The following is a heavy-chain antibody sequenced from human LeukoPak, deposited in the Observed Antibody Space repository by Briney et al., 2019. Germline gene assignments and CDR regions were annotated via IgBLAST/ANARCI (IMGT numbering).Heavy chain of an antibody. CDR2: IYYTGSA. CDR1: GGSISSTNYY. Sequence: SETLSLTCTVSGGSISSTNYYWGWIRQPPGKGLEWIGAIYYTGSAYYNPSLKSRVTISLDTSKNQFSLRLSSVTVADTAIYYCASDRRISWIYYWGQGTLVTVSS. J-gene: IGHJ4*02. CDR3: ASDRRISWIYY. D-gene: IGHD6-13*01. V-gene: IGHV4-39*01.